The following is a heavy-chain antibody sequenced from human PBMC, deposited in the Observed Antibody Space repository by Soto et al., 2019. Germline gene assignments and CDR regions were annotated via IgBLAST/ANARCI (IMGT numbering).Heavy chain of an antibody. CDR3: ARGLKYYYGSGSYYNPNPPPGFDY. Sequence: SETLSLTCAVYGVSFSGYYWSWIRQPPGKGLEWIGEINHSGSTNYNPSLKSRVTISVDTSKNQFSLKLSSVTAADTAVYYCARGLKYYYGSGSYYNPNPPPGFDYWGQGTLVTVS. V-gene: IGHV4-34*01. D-gene: IGHD3-10*01. J-gene: IGHJ4*02. CDR2: INHSGST. CDR1: GVSFSGYY.